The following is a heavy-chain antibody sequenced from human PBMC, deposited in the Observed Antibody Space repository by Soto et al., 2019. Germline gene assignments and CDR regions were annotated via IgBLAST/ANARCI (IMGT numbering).Heavy chain of an antibody. CDR2: INHSGST. CDR1: GGSFSGYY. V-gene: IGHV4-34*01. J-gene: IGHJ5*01. CDR3: ATGYSSSWYVS. Sequence: QVQLQQWGAGLLKPSETLSLTCAVYGGSFSGYYWSWIRQPPGKGLEWIGEINHSGSTNYNPSLKSRVTISVDTSKNQFSLKLSSVTAADTAVYYCATGYSSSWYVSWGQGTLVTVSS. D-gene: IGHD6-13*01.